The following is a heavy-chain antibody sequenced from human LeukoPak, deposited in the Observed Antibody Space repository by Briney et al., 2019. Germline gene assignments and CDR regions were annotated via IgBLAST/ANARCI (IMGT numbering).Heavy chain of an antibody. CDR3: AKDPTPFGSGWYLDY. Sequence: GGSLRLSCAASGFTFSSYGMHWVRQAPGKGLEWVAFIRYDGSNKYYADSVKGRFTISRDNSKNTLYLQMNSLRAEDTAVYYCAKDPTPFGSGWYLDYWGQGTLVTVSS. J-gene: IGHJ4*02. CDR2: IRYDGSNK. D-gene: IGHD6-19*01. V-gene: IGHV3-30*02. CDR1: GFTFSSYG.